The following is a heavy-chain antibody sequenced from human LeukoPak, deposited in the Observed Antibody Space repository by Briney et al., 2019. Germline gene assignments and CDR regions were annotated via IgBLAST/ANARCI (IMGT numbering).Heavy chain of an antibody. V-gene: IGHV4-59*01. Sequence: SETLSLTCTVSGGSISSYYWSWIRQPPGKGLEWIGYIYYSGSTNYNPSLKSRVTISVDTSKNQFSLKLSSVTAADTAVYYCARWATGYSYGYCDYWGQGTLVTVSS. CDR2: IYYSGST. J-gene: IGHJ4*02. CDR1: GGSISSYY. CDR3: ARWATGYSYGYCDY. D-gene: IGHD5-18*01.